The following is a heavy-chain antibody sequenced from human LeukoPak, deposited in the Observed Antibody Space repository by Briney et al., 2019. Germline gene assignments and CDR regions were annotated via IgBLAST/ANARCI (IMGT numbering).Heavy chain of an antibody. D-gene: IGHD3-16*01. CDR1: GYTFTSYG. CDR2: ISAYNGNT. V-gene: IGHV1-18*01. CDR3: AREPFRPGDYDYVWGSHPDY. Sequence: ASVKVSCKASGYTFTSYGISWVRQAPGQGLEWMGWISAYNGNTNYAQKLQGRVTMTTDTSTSTAYMELRSLRSDDTAVYYCAREPFRPGDYDYVWGSHPDYWGQGTQVTVSS. J-gene: IGHJ4*02.